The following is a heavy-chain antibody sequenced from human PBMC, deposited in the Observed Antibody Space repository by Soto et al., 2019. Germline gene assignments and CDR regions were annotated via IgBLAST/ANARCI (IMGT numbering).Heavy chain of an antibody. CDR2: ISGSGGST. V-gene: IGHV3-23*01. J-gene: IGHJ4*02. Sequence: EVQLLESGGGLVQPGGSLRLSCAATGFTFSSYAMSWVRQAPGKGLEWVSAISGSGGSTYYADSVKGRFTISRDNSKNTLYLQMNSLRAEDTAVYYCAKPPYSSSWYFDYWGQGTLVTVSS. CDR3: AKPPYSSSWYFDY. D-gene: IGHD6-13*01. CDR1: GFTFSSYA.